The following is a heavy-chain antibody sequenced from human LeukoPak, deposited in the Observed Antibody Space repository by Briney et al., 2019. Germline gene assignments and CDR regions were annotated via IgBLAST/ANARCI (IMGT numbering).Heavy chain of an antibody. CDR3: AKAFDY. CDR2: IGGSGGST. V-gene: IGHV3-23*01. CDR1: GFNFAYYA. Sequence: GGSLRLSCSASGFNFAYYAMCWVRQAPGKGLEWVSAIGGSGGSTYYADSVKGRFTISRDNSKNTLYLQMNSLRAEDTAVYYCAKAFDYWGQGTLVTVSS. J-gene: IGHJ4*02.